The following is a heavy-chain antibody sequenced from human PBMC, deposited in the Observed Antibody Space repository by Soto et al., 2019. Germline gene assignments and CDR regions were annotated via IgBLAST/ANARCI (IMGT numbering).Heavy chain of an antibody. Sequence: SETLSLTCTVSGGSISSYYWSWIRQPPGKGLEWIGYIYYSGSTNYNPSLKSRVTISVDTSKNQFSLKLSSVTAADTSVYYCARRYSSSFDYWGQGTLVTVSS. CDR1: GGSISSYY. J-gene: IGHJ4*02. V-gene: IGHV4-59*08. D-gene: IGHD6-13*01. CDR3: ARRYSSSFDY. CDR2: IYYSGST.